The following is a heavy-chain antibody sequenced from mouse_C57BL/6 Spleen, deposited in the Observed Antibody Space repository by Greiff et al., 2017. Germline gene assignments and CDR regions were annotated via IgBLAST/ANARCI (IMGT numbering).Heavy chain of an antibody. CDR1: GYSITSGYY. V-gene: IGHV3-6*01. D-gene: IGHD1-1*01. CDR3: ARGRGFITTSFDY. CDR2: ISYDGSN. J-gene: IGHJ2*01. Sequence: DVQLQESGPGLVKPSQSLSLTCSVTGYSITSGYYWNWIRQFPGNKLEWMGYISYDGSNNYNPSLKNRISITRDTSKNQFCMKLNSVTTEDTATYDCARGRGFITTSFDYWGQGTTLTVSS.